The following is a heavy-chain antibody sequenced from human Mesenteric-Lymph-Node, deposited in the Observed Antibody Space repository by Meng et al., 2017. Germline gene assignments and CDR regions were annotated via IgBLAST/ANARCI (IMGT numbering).Heavy chain of an antibody. J-gene: IGHJ2*01. CDR2: IYPGDSDT. V-gene: IGHV5-51*01. CDR1: GYSFTSYW. Sequence: GESLKISCKGSGYSFTSYWIGWVRQMPGKGLEWMGIIYPGDSDTRYSPSFQGQVTISADKSISTAYLQWSSLKASDTAMYYCARCGGDCYSVWYFDLWGLGTLVTVSS. CDR3: ARCGGDCYSVWYFDL. D-gene: IGHD2-21*02.